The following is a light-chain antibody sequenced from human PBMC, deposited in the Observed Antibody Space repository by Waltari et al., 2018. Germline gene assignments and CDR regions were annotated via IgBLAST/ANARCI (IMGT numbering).Light chain of an antibody. Sequence: QSVLTQPPSVSGAPGQRVTIPCPGTGPNPGPGNEFPRYKQLPGKAPKLLTYGNNNRPSGVPDRFSGSKSGTSASLAITGLQADDEADYYCQSYDSNLRNAVFGGGTKLTVL. CDR3: QSYDSNLRNAV. CDR2: GNN. V-gene: IGLV1-40*01. CDR1: GPNPGPGNE. J-gene: IGLJ2*01.